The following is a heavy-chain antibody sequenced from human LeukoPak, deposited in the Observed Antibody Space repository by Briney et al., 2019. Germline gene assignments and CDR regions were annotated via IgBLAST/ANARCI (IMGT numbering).Heavy chain of an antibody. V-gene: IGHV4-34*01. CDR2: INHSGST. CDR3: ARGYGHFDY. J-gene: IGHJ4*02. Sequence: SETLSLTCAVYGGSFGGYYWSWIRLPPGKGLEWIGEINHSGSTNYNPSLKSRVTISVDTSKNQFSLKLSSVTAADTAVYYCARGYGHFDYWGQGTLVTVSS. CDR1: GGSFGGYY. D-gene: IGHD4-17*01.